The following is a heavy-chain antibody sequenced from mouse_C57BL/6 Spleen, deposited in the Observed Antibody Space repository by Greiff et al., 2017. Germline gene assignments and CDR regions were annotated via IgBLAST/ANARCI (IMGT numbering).Heavy chain of an antibody. CDR1: GYTFTSYW. CDR2: IHPNSGST. Sequence: LQQPGAELVKPGASVKLSCKASGYTFTSYWMHWVKQRPGQGLEWIGMIHPNSGSTNYNEKFKSKATLTVDKSSSTAYMQLSSLTSEDSAVYYCQFITTVRDYWGQGTSVTVSS. CDR3: QFITTVRDY. V-gene: IGHV1-64*01. J-gene: IGHJ4*01. D-gene: IGHD1-1*01.